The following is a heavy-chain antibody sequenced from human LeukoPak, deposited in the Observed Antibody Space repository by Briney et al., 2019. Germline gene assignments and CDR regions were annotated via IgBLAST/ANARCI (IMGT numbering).Heavy chain of an antibody. Sequence: GGSLTLSCAASGFTFSNYWMHWVRHATGKGLVWVSRINPGGSSTTYADSVKGRFTISRDNAKNTLYLQMNSLRAEDTAVYYCARSNQADDYWGQGTLVTVSS. CDR2: INPGGSST. J-gene: IGHJ4*02. CDR1: GFTFSNYW. V-gene: IGHV3-74*01. D-gene: IGHD4-11*01. CDR3: ARSNQADDY.